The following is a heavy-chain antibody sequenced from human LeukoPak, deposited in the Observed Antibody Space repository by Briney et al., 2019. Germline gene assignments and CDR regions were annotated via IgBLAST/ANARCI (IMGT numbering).Heavy chain of an antibody. D-gene: IGHD3-10*01. Sequence: GGSLRLSCAASRFTFSSYFMSWVRQAPGKGLEWVSVISGSGGTTYYAVSVKGRFTISRDNSKNTLYLQMNSLRAEDTAVYYCAKYGSGTYYNGLQWGQGTLVTISS. CDR1: RFTFSSYF. V-gene: IGHV3-23*01. CDR3: AKYGSGTYYNGLQ. CDR2: ISGSGGTT. J-gene: IGHJ4*02.